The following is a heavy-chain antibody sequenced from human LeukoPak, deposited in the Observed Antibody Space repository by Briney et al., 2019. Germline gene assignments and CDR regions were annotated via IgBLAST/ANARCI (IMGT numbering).Heavy chain of an antibody. CDR3: ARDLGGIYFDY. CDR1: GGSISSYY. Sequence: SETLSLTCTVSGGSISSYYWSWIRQPPGKGLEWIGDIYYSGSTNYNPSLKSRVTISVDTSKNQFSLRLSSVTAADTAVYYCARDLGGIYFDYWGQGTLVTVSS. V-gene: IGHV4-59*01. J-gene: IGHJ4*02. D-gene: IGHD1-26*01. CDR2: IYYSGST.